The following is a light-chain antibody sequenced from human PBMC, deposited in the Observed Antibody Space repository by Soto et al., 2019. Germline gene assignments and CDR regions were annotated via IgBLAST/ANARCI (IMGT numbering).Light chain of an antibody. Sequence: EIVLTQSPATLSLSPGERATLSCRASHSINNYLAWYQQKAGQAPRLLIYDAFNRATGIPARFSGSGSGTDVTLTISSLEPEDVALYFCQHRFGWPRTFGKGTRVEI. CDR2: DAF. J-gene: IGKJ1*01. V-gene: IGKV3-11*01. CDR3: QHRFGWPRT. CDR1: HSINNY.